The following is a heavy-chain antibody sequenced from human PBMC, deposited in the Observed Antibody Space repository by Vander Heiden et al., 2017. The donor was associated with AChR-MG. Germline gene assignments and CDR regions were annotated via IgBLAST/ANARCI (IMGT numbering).Heavy chain of an antibody. V-gene: IGHV2-5*02. CDR2: IYWDDDK. CDR3: AHRHEFGGSLLMPPFFDY. Sequence: QITLKESGPTLVKPTQTLTLTCTFSGFSLSTSGVGVGWIRQPPGKALEWLALIYWDDDKRYSPSLKSRLTITKDTFKKQVVLTMTNMDPVDTATYYCAHRHEFGGSLLMPPFFDYWGQGTLVTVSS. CDR1: GFSLSTSGVG. J-gene: IGHJ4*02. D-gene: IGHD3-16*01.